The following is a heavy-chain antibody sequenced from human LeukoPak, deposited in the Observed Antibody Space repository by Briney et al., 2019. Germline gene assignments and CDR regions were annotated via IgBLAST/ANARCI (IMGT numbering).Heavy chain of an antibody. V-gene: IGHV4-31*01. CDR3: ARDRNYCGSGSKSMDV. Sequence: PSQTLSLTCTVSGGSISSGGYYWSSTRQPPGKGLEWTGYISYSGSTYYNPSLKTPITISVDTSNNQFSLKLSSVTAADTAVYYCARDRNYCGSGSKSMDVWGQGTTVTVSS. J-gene: IGHJ6*02. CDR1: GGSISSGGYY. D-gene: IGHD3-10*01. CDR2: ISYSGST.